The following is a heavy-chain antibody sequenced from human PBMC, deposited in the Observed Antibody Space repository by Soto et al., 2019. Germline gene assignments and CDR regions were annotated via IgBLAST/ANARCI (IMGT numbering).Heavy chain of an antibody. D-gene: IGHD2-21*01. CDR2: VSGTGTRT. V-gene: IGHV3-23*01. CDR1: GFTFSSYT. CDR3: AKDPNTHLLGCCGF. J-gene: IGHJ3*01. Sequence: GGSLRLSCAASGFTFSSYTMSWVRQAPGKGLEWVSGVSGTGTRTYYADSVKGRFTISRDNSESTLSLQMNSPRDEDTAVYYCAKDPNTHLLGCCGFGGQGTMVTVSS.